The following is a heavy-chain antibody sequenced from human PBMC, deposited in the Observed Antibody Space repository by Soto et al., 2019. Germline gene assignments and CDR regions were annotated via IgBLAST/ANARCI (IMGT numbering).Heavy chain of an antibody. Sequence: QLQLVESGGGVVQPGASLRLSCKASDFTFRGYAMHWVRQSPGKGLEWVAVIGFDGDNIYYADSVKGRFTISTDNSKNTLYVQVNSLSSEDTAVYYCAPDRSGDYTSPDVFWGQGTLVTVSS. V-gene: IGHV3-30-3*01. CDR2: IGFDGDNI. D-gene: IGHD3-16*01. CDR3: APDRSGDYTSPDVF. J-gene: IGHJ1*01. CDR1: DFTFRGYA.